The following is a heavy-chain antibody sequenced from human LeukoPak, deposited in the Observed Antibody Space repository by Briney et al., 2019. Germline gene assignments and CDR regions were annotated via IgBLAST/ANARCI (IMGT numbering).Heavy chain of an antibody. Sequence: PSETLSLTCTVSGGSISSYYWSWIRQPPGKGLEWIGYIYTSGSTNYNPSLKSRVTISEDTSKNQFSLKLSSVTAADTAVYYCARNYYDSSGYYQRWFDPWGQGTLVTVSS. V-gene: IGHV4-4*09. D-gene: IGHD3-22*01. CDR1: GGSISSYY. CDR3: ARNYYDSSGYYQRWFDP. J-gene: IGHJ5*02. CDR2: IYTSGST.